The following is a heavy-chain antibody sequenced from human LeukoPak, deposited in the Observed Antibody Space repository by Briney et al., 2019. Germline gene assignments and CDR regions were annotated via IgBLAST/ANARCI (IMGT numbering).Heavy chain of an antibody. Sequence: SETLSLTCTVSGASISSYYWSWIRQPPGKGLEWVACISHNGNTDYNPSLKTRVTISVGTSKSQISLKLSSVTAADTAIYYCARHYSTDPFDYWGQGTPVTVSS. CDR1: GASISSYY. CDR2: ISHNGNT. J-gene: IGHJ4*02. CDR3: ARHYSTDPFDY. V-gene: IGHV4-59*08. D-gene: IGHD2-2*01.